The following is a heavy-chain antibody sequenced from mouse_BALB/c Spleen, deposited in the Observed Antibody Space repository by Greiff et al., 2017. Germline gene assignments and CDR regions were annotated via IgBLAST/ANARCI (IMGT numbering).Heavy chain of an antibody. V-gene: IGHV1-4*02. CDR2: INPSSGYT. J-gene: IGHJ4*01. CDR1: GYTFTSYT. D-gene: IGHD1-1*01. CDR3: ARTHYYGSSDGAMDY. Sequence: VQLQQSAAELARPGASVKMSCKASGYTFTSYTMHWVKQRPGQGLEWIGYINPSSGYTEYNQKFKDKTTLTADKSSSTAYMQLSSLTSEDSAVYYCARTHYYGSSDGAMDYWGQGTSVTVSS.